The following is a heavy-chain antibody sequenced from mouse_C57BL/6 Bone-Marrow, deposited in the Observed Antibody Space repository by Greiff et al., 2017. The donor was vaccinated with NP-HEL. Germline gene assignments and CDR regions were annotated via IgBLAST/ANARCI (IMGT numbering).Heavy chain of an antibody. D-gene: IGHD1-1*01. CDR3: AREGNLLLRRGFAY. CDR1: GYTFTSYG. J-gene: IGHJ3*01. CDR2: IYPRSGNT. V-gene: IGHV1-81*01. Sequence: VQLVESGAELARPGASVKLSCKASGYTFTSYGISRVKQRTGQGLEWIGEIYPRSGNTYYNEKFKGKATLTADKSSSTAYMELRSLTAEDSAVYFCAREGNLLLRRGFAYWGQGTLVTVSA.